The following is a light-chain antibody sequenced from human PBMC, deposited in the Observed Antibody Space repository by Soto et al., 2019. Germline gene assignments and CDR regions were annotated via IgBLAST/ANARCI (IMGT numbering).Light chain of an antibody. CDR2: KAS. CDR3: QQYNSFIWT. CDR1: QSVSSW. J-gene: IGKJ1*01. Sequence: DIQMTQSPSTLSASVGDRVTIICRASQSVSSWLAWYQQKPGKAPKLLISKASNLDSGVPSSFSGSGSGTEFNLTISSLQPEDFATYYCQQYNSFIWTFGRGTKVDIK. V-gene: IGKV1-5*03.